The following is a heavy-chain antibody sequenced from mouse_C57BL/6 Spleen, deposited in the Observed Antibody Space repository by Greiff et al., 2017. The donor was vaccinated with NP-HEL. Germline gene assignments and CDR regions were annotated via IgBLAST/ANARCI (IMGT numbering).Heavy chain of an antibody. CDR1: GYSITSGYY. J-gene: IGHJ3*01. V-gene: IGHV3-6*01. CDR3: AYYYGSSQAWFAY. D-gene: IGHD1-1*01. CDR2: ISYDGSN. Sequence: EVKLQESGPGLVKPSQSLSLTCSVTGYSITSGYYWNWIRQFPGNKLEWMGYISYDGSNNYNPSLKNRISITRDTSKNQFFLKLNSVTTEDTATYYCAYYYGSSQAWFAYWGQGTLVTVSA.